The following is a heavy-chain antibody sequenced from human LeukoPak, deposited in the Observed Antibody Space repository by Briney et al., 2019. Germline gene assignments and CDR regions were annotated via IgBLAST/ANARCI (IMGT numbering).Heavy chain of an antibody. CDR3: ASRDSSSWYYFDY. J-gene: IGHJ4*02. D-gene: IGHD6-13*01. CDR2: IYYSGST. CDR1: GGSISSSSYY. Sequence: SETLSLTCTVSGGSISSSSYYWGWIRQPPGKGLEWIGSIYYSGSTYYNPSLKSRVTISVDTSKNQFSLKLSSVTAADTAVYYCASRDSSSWYYFDYWGQGTLVTVSS. V-gene: IGHV4-39*01.